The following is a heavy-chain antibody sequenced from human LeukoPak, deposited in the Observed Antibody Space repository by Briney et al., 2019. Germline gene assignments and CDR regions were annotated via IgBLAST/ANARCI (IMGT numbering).Heavy chain of an antibody. V-gene: IGHV4-34*01. J-gene: IGHJ4*02. CDR3: ARHPAGGSGSYYY. CDR1: GGSFSGYY. D-gene: IGHD1-26*01. CDR2: INHSGST. Sequence: PSETLSLTCAVYGGSFSGYYWSWIRQPPGKGLEWIGEINHSGSTNYNPSLKSRVTISVDTSKNQFSLKLSSVTAADTAVYYCARHPAGGSGSYYYWGQGTLVTVSS.